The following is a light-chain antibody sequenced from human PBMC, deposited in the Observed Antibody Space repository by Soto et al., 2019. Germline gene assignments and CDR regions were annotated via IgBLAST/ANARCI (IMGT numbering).Light chain of an antibody. CDR2: DVS. J-gene: IGLJ2*01. CDR3: SSYTSSSTLDVV. V-gene: IGLV2-14*03. Sequence: QSALTQPASVSGSPGQSITISCTGTSSDVGGYKYVSWYQQYPGKAPKLMIYDVSNRPSGVSNRFSGSKSGNTASLTISGLQAEDEADYYCSSYTSSSTLDVVFGGGTKRTVL. CDR1: SSDVGGYKY.